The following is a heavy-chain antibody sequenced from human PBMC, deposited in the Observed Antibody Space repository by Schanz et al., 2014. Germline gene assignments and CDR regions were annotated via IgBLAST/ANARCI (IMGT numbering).Heavy chain of an antibody. V-gene: IGHV3-53*01. CDR3: ARDGGRDGYNLAFDV. CDR2: MYINSGST. Sequence: EVQLVESGGGLIQPGGSLRLSCAVSGFTVNTHYMSWVRQAPGKGLEWISSMYINSGSTQYADSVKGRFIISRDSSKNTLVLQMNSLRAEDTAVYFCARDGGRDGYNLAFDVWGQGTLVTVSS. D-gene: IGHD5-12*01. J-gene: IGHJ3*01. CDR1: GFTVNTHY.